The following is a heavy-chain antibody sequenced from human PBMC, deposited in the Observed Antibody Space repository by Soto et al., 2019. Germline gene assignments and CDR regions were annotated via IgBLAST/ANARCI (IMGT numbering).Heavy chain of an antibody. V-gene: IGHV3-23*01. CDR3: AKDGGGPSLGYCTNGVCYSYYFDY. D-gene: IGHD2-8*01. J-gene: IGHJ4*02. Sequence: GGSLRLSCAASGFTFSSYAMSWVRQAPGKGLEWVSAISGSGGSTYYADSVKGRFTISRDNSKNTLYLQMNSLRAEDTAVYYCAKDGGGPSLGYCTNGVCYSYYFDYWGQGTLVTVSS. CDR1: GFTFSSYA. CDR2: ISGSGGST.